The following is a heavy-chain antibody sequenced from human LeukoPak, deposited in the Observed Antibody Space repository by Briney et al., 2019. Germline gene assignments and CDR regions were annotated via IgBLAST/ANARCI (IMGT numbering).Heavy chain of an antibody. CDR3: AKEYGDFPFDC. D-gene: IGHD4-17*01. Sequence: GGSLRLSCAVSGFTFSSYSMSWVRQAPGKGLEWVANIKEDGSEKYYVDSVKGRFTISRDNAKNSLYLQMNSLRAEDTAVYYCAKEYGDFPFDCWGQGTLVTVSS. V-gene: IGHV3-7*03. J-gene: IGHJ4*02. CDR2: IKEDGSEK. CDR1: GFTFSSYS.